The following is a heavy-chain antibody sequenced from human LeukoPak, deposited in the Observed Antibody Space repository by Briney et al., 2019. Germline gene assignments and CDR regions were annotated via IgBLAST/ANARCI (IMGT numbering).Heavy chain of an antibody. J-gene: IGHJ4*02. CDR1: GYTFTSYG. Sequence: ASVKVSCKASGYTFTSYGISWVRQAPGQGLEWMGWISAYNGNTYYAQKLQGRVTMTTDTSTSTAYMELRSLRSNDTAVYYCARDPLAYCGGDCYHRFFDYWGQGTLVTVSS. CDR3: ARDPLAYCGGDCYHRFFDY. D-gene: IGHD2-21*02. V-gene: IGHV1-18*01. CDR2: ISAYNGNT.